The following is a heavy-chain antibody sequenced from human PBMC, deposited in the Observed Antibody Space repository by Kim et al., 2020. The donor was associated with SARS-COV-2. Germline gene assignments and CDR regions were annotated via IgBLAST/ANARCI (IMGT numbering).Heavy chain of an antibody. CDR1: GYSFTSYW. Sequence: GESLKISCKGSGYSFTSYWISWVRQMPGKGLEWMGRIDPSDSYTNYSPSFQGHVTISADKSISTAYLQWSSLKASDTAMYYCASPQRGSYYYDSSGYKDTSAFDIWGQGTMVTVSS. D-gene: IGHD3-22*01. CDR2: IDPSDSYT. V-gene: IGHV5-10-1*01. J-gene: IGHJ3*02. CDR3: ASPQRGSYYYDSSGYKDTSAFDI.